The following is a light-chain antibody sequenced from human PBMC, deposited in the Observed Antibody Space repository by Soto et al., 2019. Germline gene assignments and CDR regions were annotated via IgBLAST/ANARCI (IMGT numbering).Light chain of an antibody. CDR3: QQRKHWPPIT. CDR1: QSDDKY. V-gene: IGKV3-11*01. CDR2: DSS. J-gene: IGKJ5*01. Sequence: ELTQSPATLSLSPGGTATLYCRASQSDDKYLAWYQQRPGQPPRLLMFDSSNRATGVPVRFSGSGSGTVFTLTIDSLEPEDSAVYYCQQRKHWPPITFGQGTRLEIK.